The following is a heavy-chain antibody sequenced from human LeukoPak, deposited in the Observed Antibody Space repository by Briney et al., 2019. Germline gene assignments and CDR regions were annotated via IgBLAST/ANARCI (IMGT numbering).Heavy chain of an antibody. V-gene: IGHV3-7*01. CDR2: IKQDGSEK. D-gene: IGHD2-15*01. Sequence: GGSLRLSCAASGFTFSSYWMSWVRQAPGKGLEWVANIKQDGSEKYYVDSVKGRFTISRDNAKNSLYLQMNSLRAEDTAVYYCARDKYESDCSGGRCYCYFDLWGRGTLVTVSS. CDR1: GFTFSSYW. J-gene: IGHJ2*01. CDR3: ARDKYESDCSGGRCYCYFDL.